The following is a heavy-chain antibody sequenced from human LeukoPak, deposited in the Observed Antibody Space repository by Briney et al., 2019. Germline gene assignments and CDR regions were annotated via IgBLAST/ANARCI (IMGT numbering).Heavy chain of an antibody. CDR1: GYTFTSYA. D-gene: IGHD3-10*01. V-gene: IGHV1-3*01. CDR2: INAGNGNT. J-gene: IGHJ5*02. CDR3: ARDGGLLWFGELFYWFDP. Sequence: ASVKVSCKASGYTFTSYAMHWVRQAPGQRLEWMGWINAGNGNTKYSQKFQGRVTITRDTSASTAYMELSSLRSEDTAVYYCARDGGLLWFGELFYWFDPWGQGTLVTVPS.